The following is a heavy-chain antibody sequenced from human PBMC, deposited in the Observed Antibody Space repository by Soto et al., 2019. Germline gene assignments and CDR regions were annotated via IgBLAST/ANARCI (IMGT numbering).Heavy chain of an antibody. CDR2: INDNGRRT. Sequence: GGSLRLSCAASGFIFSSYSMHWVRQAPGKGLVWVSRINDNGRRTNYADSVKGRFTMSRDNAQNTVYLQMNSLRAEDTAVYYCARDVELQSFDYWGQGILVTVSS. D-gene: IGHD1-26*01. J-gene: IGHJ4*02. CDR1: GFIFSSYS. CDR3: ARDVELQSFDY. V-gene: IGHV3-74*01.